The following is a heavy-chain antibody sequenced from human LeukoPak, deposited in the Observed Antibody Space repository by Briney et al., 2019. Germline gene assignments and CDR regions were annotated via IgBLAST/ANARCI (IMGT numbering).Heavy chain of an antibody. CDR1: GGSFSGYY. Sequence: KSSETLSLTCAVYGGSFSGYYWSWIRQPPGKGLEWIGEINHSGSTNYNPFLKSRVTISVDTSKNQFSLKLSSVTAADTAVYYCARARRIAVAGPKRGFDYWGQGTLVTVSS. CDR2: INHSGST. D-gene: IGHD6-19*01. J-gene: IGHJ4*02. V-gene: IGHV4-34*01. CDR3: ARARRIAVAGPKRGFDY.